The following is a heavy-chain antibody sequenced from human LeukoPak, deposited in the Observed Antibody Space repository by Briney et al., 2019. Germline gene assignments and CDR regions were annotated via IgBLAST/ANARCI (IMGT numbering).Heavy chain of an antibody. Sequence: PGRSLTLSCAASGFTFSSYAMHWARQAPGKGLEWVAFISYDGSNKYYADSVKGRFAISRDNSKNTLYLQMDSLRAEDTAVYYCARGGGTRWYPGDYWGQGTLVTVSS. D-gene: IGHD4-23*01. CDR2: ISYDGSNK. CDR1: GFTFSSYA. J-gene: IGHJ4*02. V-gene: IGHV3-30*09. CDR3: ARGGGTRWYPGDY.